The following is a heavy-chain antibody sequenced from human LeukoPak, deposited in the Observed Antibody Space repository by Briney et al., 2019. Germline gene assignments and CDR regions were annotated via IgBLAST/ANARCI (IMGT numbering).Heavy chain of an antibody. V-gene: IGHV4-34*01. Sequence: SSETLSLTCAVYGGSLSGYYWSWIRQPPGKGLEWIGEINHSGSTNYNPSLKSRVTISVDTSKNQFSLKLSSVTAADTAVYYCARQQVMITFGGVIVHGAFDIWGQGTMVTVSS. D-gene: IGHD3-16*02. CDR2: INHSGST. CDR3: ARQQVMITFGGVIVHGAFDI. J-gene: IGHJ3*02. CDR1: GGSLSGYY.